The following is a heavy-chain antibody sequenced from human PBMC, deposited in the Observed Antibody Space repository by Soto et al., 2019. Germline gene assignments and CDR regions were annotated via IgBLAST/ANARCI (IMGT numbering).Heavy chain of an antibody. J-gene: IGHJ4*02. CDR2: IKQDGSEK. CDR3: VTHSFDNPSAGDS. D-gene: IGHD5-18*01. Sequence: GSLRLSCATSGFTFNHYWMAWVRQAPGKGLEWAASIKQDGSEKFYVESVLGRFAISRDNAKNAVYLQMNSLRVEDTAVYYCVTHSFDNPSAGDSWGQGTLVTVSS. CDR1: GFTFNHYW. V-gene: IGHV3-7*01.